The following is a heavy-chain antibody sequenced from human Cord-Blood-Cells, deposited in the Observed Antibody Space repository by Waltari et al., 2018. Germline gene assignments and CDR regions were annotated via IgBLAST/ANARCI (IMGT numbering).Heavy chain of an antibody. V-gene: IGHV3-64D*09. Sequence: EVQLVESGGGLVQPGGSLRLSCSASGFTFSSYAMHWVRQAPGKGLECVSAISSHGGSTYYADSVKGRFTISRDNSKNTLYLQMSSLRAEDTAVYYCVKADDYDYWGQGTLVTVSS. J-gene: IGHJ4*02. CDR2: ISSHGGST. CDR3: VKADDYDY. D-gene: IGHD4-17*01. CDR1: GFTFSSYA.